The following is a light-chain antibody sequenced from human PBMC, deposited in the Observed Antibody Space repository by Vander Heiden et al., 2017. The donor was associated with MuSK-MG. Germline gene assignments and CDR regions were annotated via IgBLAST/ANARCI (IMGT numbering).Light chain of an antibody. V-gene: IGKV1-39*01. Sequence: IQLTQSPYSLSASVGDRVTISCRASQSVDTYLNWYQHKPGKAPKLLIYGASTLQTGVPSRFSGSGCGRDFTLTISSRQPEDFAPYYCQQTACDLPFTFGHGTKLXFK. CDR3: QQTACDLPFT. CDR2: GAS. CDR1: QSVDTY. J-gene: IGKJ3*01.